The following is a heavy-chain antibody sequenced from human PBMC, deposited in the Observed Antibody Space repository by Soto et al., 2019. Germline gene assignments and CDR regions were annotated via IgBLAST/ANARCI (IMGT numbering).Heavy chain of an antibody. CDR2: IYHSGRT. Sequence: QLQLQESGSGLVKPSQTLSLTCAVSGGSISSGGYSWGWIRQPPGKGLEWIGYIYHSGRTYYNPSLMHGVIISGGRSTNHVSLKLSSVTAADEAVYYFASGMVRGVISYWGQETLVTVSS. V-gene: IGHV4-30-2*01. J-gene: IGHJ4*02. CDR1: GGSISSGGYS. D-gene: IGHD3-10*01. CDR3: ASGMVRGVISY.